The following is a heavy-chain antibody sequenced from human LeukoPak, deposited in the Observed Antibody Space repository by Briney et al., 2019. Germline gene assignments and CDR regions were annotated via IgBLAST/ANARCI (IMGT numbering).Heavy chain of an antibody. CDR3: ARDIGPDCSSSSFASDI. Sequence: PSETLSLTCTVSGGSFTTHYWNGFRQPAGKGLEWIGRIYSGGSTNYKSSLKSRVFMSIDTSKRQLSLLLSSVTAADTAIYYCARDIGPDCSSSSFASDIWGPGTLVIVSS. CDR1: GGSFTTHY. D-gene: IGHD6-6*01. CDR2: IYSGGST. J-gene: IGHJ3*02. V-gene: IGHV4-4*07.